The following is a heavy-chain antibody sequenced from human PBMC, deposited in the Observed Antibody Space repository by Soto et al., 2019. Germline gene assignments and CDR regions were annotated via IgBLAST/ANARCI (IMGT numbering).Heavy chain of an antibody. CDR3: AGGGDMITFGGVTIRPKYYFDY. J-gene: IGHJ4*02. CDR1: GYSISSGYY. CDR2: IYHSGST. V-gene: IGHV4-38-2*01. Sequence: LSLTCAVSGYSISSGYYWGWIRQPPGKGLEWIGSIYHSGSTYYNPSLKSRVTISVDTSKNQFSLKLSSVTAADTAVYYCAGGGDMITFGGVTIRPKYYFDYWGQGTLVTVSS. D-gene: IGHD3-16*01.